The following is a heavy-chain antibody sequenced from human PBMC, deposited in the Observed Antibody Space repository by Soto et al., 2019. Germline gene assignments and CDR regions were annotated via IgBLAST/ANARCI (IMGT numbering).Heavy chain of an antibody. J-gene: IGHJ6*02. V-gene: IGHV1-3*01. Sequence: ASVKVSCKASGYTFTSYAMHWLRQAPGQRLEWMGWINAGNGNTKYSQKFQGRVTITRDTSASTAYMELSSLRSEDTAVYYCARWSYYDSSGYNYHYYYGMDVWGQGTTVTVSS. CDR2: INAGNGNT. CDR1: GYTFTSYA. CDR3: ARWSYYDSSGYNYHYYYGMDV. D-gene: IGHD3-22*01.